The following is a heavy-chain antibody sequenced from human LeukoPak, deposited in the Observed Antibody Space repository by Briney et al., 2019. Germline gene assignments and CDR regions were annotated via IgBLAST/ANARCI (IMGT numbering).Heavy chain of an antibody. Sequence: PGGSLRLTCAASGFTFSDYSMNWVRQAPGKGLEWISYICIDSGNTNYADSVKGRFTISGDKAKNSLYLQMNSLRVEDTAVYYCARDYKYAFDNWAQRTLVTVSS. J-gene: IGHJ4*02. D-gene: IGHD5-24*01. V-gene: IGHV3-48*01. CDR2: ICIDSGNT. CDR1: GFTFSDYS. CDR3: ARDYKYAFDN.